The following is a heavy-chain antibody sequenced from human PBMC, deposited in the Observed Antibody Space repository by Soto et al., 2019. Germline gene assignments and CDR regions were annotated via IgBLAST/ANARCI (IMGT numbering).Heavy chain of an antibody. J-gene: IGHJ5*02. CDR1: GYTFTSYA. CDR2: INAGNGNT. CDR3: ARQAGILGYCTNGVCRPNWFDP. V-gene: IGHV1-3*01. D-gene: IGHD2-8*01. Sequence: ASVKVSCKASGYTFTSYAMHWVRQAPGQRLEWMGWINAGNGNTKYSQKFQGRVTITRDTSASTAYMELSSLRSEDTAVYYCARQAGILGYCTNGVCRPNWFDPWGQGTLVTVSS.